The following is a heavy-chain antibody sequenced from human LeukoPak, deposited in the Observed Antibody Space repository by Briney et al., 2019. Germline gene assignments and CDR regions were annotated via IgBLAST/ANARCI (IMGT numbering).Heavy chain of an antibody. CDR1: GYTFTSYG. J-gene: IGHJ4*02. D-gene: IGHD3-22*01. V-gene: IGHV1-18*01. Sequence: ASVKVSCKASGYTFTSYGISWVRQAPGQGLEWMGWISAYNGNTNYAQKLQGRVTMTTDTSTSTAYMELRSLRSDDTAVCYCARASDYDSTYDYWGQGTLVTVSS. CDR3: ARASDYDSTYDY. CDR2: ISAYNGNT.